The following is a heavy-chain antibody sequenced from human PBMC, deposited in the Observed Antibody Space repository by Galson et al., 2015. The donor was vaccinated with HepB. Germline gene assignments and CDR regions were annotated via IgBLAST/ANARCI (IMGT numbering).Heavy chain of an antibody. V-gene: IGHV1-69*04. CDR1: GGTFSSYT. J-gene: IGHJ2*01. CDR3: AKDPSVDILTGYTDWYFDL. D-gene: IGHD3-9*01. CDR2: IIPILGIA. Sequence: VKASCKASGGTFSSYTISWVRQAPGQGLEWMGRIIPILGIANYAQKFQGRVTITAVKSTSTAYMELSSLRSEDTAVYYCAKDPSVDILTGYTDWYFDLWGRGTLVTVSS.